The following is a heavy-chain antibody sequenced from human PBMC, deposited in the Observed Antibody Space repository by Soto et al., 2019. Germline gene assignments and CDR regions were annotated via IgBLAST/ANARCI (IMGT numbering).Heavy chain of an antibody. J-gene: IGHJ4*02. CDR1: GFTLSGSV. Sequence: PGGSLRLSCAASGFTLSGSVIYWVRQPSGKGLEWVGRIRSRSNGYATAYAASVRGRFTISRDDSKNTAYLQMTSLRAEDSAVYYCGRAESPDTAYFADYWGQGTLVTVSS. CDR3: GRAESPDTAYFADY. CDR2: IRSRSNGYAT. D-gene: IGHD2-8*01. V-gene: IGHV3-73*01.